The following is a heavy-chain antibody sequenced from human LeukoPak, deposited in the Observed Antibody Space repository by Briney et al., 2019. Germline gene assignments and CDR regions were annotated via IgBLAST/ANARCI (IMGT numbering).Heavy chain of an antibody. Sequence: PSETLSLTCTVSGGSISSYYWSWIRQPPGKGLEWIGYIYYSGSTNYNPSLKSRVTISVDTSKNQFSLKLSSVTAADTAVYHCARTNGYNPFDYWGQGTLVTVSS. J-gene: IGHJ4*02. D-gene: IGHD5-24*01. CDR2: IYYSGST. CDR1: GGSISSYY. CDR3: ARTNGYNPFDY. V-gene: IGHV4-59*01.